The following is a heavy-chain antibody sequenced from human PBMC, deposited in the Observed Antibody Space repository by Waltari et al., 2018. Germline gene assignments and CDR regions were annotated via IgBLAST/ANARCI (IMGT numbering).Heavy chain of an antibody. D-gene: IGHD5-12*01. J-gene: IGHJ3*01. V-gene: IGHV4-39*01. CDR3: ATYIGASVGTAAFDV. Sequence: QLQLQESGSSLVRPPETLSPTSPVFVVSTTSNIHYWAWIRQSPGQGLEWIGTIFYAETNYVSPSLKSRVSVSRDTSKNQVSLILGSVTAADRSGYYCATYIGASVGTAAFDVWGQGTMVTVSS. CDR1: VVSTTSNIHY. CDR2: IFYAETN.